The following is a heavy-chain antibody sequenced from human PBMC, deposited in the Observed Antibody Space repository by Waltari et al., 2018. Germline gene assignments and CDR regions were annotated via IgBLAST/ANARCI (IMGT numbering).Heavy chain of an antibody. Sequence: QVQLVQSGAEVKKPGASVKVSCKASGYTFTGYYLHWVRQAPGQGLEWMGWINPNSGGTNYAQKFQGRVTMTRDTSISTAYMELSRLRSDDTAVYYCASAYCGGDCYYGMDVWGQGTTVTVSS. V-gene: IGHV1-2*02. D-gene: IGHD2-21*01. J-gene: IGHJ6*02. CDR2: INPNSGGT. CDR1: GYTFTGYY. CDR3: ASAYCGGDCYYGMDV.